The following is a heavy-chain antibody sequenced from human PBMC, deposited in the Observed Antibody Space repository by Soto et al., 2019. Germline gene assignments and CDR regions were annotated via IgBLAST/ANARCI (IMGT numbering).Heavy chain of an antibody. CDR2: INPSGGST. J-gene: IGHJ4*02. CDR1: GYTFTSYY. V-gene: IGHV1-46*01. CDR3: ARDGLRSYSRGWYSIDY. D-gene: IGHD6-19*01. Sequence: GASVKVSCKASGYTFTSYYMHWVRQAPGQGLEWMGIINPSGGSTSYAQKFQGRVTMTRDTSTSTVYMELSSLRSEDTAVYYCARDGLRSYSRGWYSIDYWGQGTLVTGSS.